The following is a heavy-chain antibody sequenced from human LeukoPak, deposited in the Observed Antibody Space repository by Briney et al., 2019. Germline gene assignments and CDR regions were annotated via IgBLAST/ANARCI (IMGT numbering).Heavy chain of an antibody. Sequence: SQTLSLTCTVSGGSISSGDYYWSWIRQPPGKGLEWIGYIYYSGSTYYNTSLKSRVTISVDTSKNQFSLKLSSVTAAATAVYYCARDRSDYYGSGSYYDYWGQGTLVTVSS. CDR1: GGSISSGDYY. V-gene: IGHV4-30-4*08. D-gene: IGHD3-10*01. CDR2: IYYSGST. CDR3: ARDRSDYYGSGSYYDY. J-gene: IGHJ4*02.